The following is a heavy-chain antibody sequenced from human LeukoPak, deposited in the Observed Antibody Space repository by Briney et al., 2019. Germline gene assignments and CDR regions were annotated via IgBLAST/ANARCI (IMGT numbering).Heavy chain of an antibody. J-gene: IGHJ3*02. CDR2: IRYDGIDK. CDR3: ARETESQLLSNPFDI. D-gene: IGHD2-2*01. Sequence: PGRSLRLSCAASTLIFSNHAIHWVRKAPGKGLEWVAVIRYDGIDKYYADSVKGRFTISRDNSKNTLYLQMNSLRPEDTAVYYCARETESQLLSNPFDIWGQGTMVTVSS. V-gene: IGHV3-30-3*01. CDR1: TLIFSNHA.